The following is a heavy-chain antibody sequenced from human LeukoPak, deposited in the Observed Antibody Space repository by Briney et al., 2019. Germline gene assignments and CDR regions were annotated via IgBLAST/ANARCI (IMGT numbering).Heavy chain of an antibody. V-gene: IGHV5-51*01. CDR2: IYPGDSDT. CDR1: GYTFTSYW. Sequence: GESLNISCKGSGYTFTSYWIGWVRQMPGKGLEWMGIIYPGDSDTRYSPSFQGQVTISADTSISTAYLQWSSLKASDTAMYYCAKGPACSSTSCYVEPYEGHFDYWGQGTLVTVSS. J-gene: IGHJ4*02. CDR3: AKGPACSSTSCYVEPYEGHFDY. D-gene: IGHD2-2*01.